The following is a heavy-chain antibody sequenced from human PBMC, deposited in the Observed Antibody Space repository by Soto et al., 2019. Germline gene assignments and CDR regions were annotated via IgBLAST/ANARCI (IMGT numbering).Heavy chain of an antibody. D-gene: IGHD5-18*01. J-gene: IGHJ6*02. CDR3: ARHKNSYGYYYYGMDV. CDR2: IYYSGST. V-gene: IGHV4-59*08. CDR1: GGSISSYY. Sequence: SETLSLTCTVSGGSISSYYWSWIRQPPGKGLEWIGYIYYSGSTNYNPSLKSRVTISVDTSKNQFSLKRTSVTAADTAVYYCARHKNSYGYYYYGMDVWGQGTTVTVSS.